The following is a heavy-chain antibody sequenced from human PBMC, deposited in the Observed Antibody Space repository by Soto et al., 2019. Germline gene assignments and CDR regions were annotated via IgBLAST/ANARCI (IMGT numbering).Heavy chain of an antibody. CDR1: GGSFSGYY. D-gene: IGHD2-2*01. Sequence: QVQLQQWGAGLLEPSETLSLTCAVYGGSFSGYYWSWIRQPPGKGLEWIGEINHSGSTNYNPSLKSRVTISVDTSKNQFSLKLSSVTAADTAVYYCARYCSSTSCYEAWFDPWGQGTLVTVSS. J-gene: IGHJ5*02. CDR2: INHSGST. V-gene: IGHV4-34*01. CDR3: ARYCSSTSCYEAWFDP.